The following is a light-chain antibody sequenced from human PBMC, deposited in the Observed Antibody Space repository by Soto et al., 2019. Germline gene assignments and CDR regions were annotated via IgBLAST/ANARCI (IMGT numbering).Light chain of an antibody. Sequence: PGQRATLSCRASQSVDTTFFAWYQKKPGQAPRLLIYGASKRATGVPDRFSGSGSGTDFTLIISRLEPEDFAVYYCQQYMSSVTFGQGTKVEIK. CDR2: GAS. V-gene: IGKV3-20*01. J-gene: IGKJ1*01. CDR3: QQYMSSVT. CDR1: QSVDTTF.